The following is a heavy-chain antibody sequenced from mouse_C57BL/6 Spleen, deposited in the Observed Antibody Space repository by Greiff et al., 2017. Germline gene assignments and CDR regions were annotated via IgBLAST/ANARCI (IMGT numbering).Heavy chain of an antibody. J-gene: IGHJ1*03. D-gene: IGHD2-5*01. CDR1: GYTFTSYW. Sequence: QVQLQQPGAELVRPGSSVKLSCKASGYTFTSYWMHWVKQRPIQGLEWIGNIDPSDSETHYNQQFKDKATLTVDKSSSTAYMKLSSLTSEDSAVYYCVRDSNYGYFDVWGTGTTVTVSS. CDR3: VRDSNYGYFDV. CDR2: IDPSDSET. V-gene: IGHV1-52*01.